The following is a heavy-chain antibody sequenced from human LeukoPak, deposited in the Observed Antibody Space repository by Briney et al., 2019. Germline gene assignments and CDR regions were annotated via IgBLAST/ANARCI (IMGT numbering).Heavy chain of an antibody. J-gene: IGHJ5*02. V-gene: IGHV4-39*01. CDR2: IYYSGST. CDR3: ARHHLFGVEYNWFDP. CDR1: GGSISSSSYY. D-gene: IGHD3-3*01. Sequence: SETLSLTSTVSGGSISSSSYYWGWIRQPPGKGLEWIGSIYYSGSTYYNPSLKSRVTISVDTSKNQFSLKLSSVTAADTAVYYCARHHLFGVEYNWFDPWGQGTLVTVSS.